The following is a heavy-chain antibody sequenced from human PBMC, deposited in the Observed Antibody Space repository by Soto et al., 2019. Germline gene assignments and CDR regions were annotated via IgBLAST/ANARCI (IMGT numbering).Heavy chain of an antibody. J-gene: IGHJ5*02. CDR2: IYYGGTT. V-gene: IGHV4-59*08. D-gene: IGHD2-21*01. CDR3: ARLGAYYQSLDP. Sequence: QVQLQESGPGLVTPSETLSLTCTVSGGSFSPNYWSWFRQPPGKGLEWVGYIYYGGTTSYNPSLKRRVTISLEPSKSQVSLRLASVTAADTAVYYCARLGAYYQSLDPWGPGILVTVSS. CDR1: GGSFSPNY.